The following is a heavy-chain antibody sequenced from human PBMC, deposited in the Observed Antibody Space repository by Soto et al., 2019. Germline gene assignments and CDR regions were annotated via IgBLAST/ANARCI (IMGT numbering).Heavy chain of an antibody. CDR1: GFTFSSYG. CDR2: ISYDGSNK. V-gene: IGHV3-30*18. D-gene: IGHD4-17*01. CDR3: AKDHGDSDY. J-gene: IGHJ4*02. Sequence: QVQLVESGGGVVQPGRSLRLSCAASGFTFSSYGMHWVRQAPGKGLEWVAVISYDGSNKYYADSVKGRFTISRDNSKNTLYLQMNSLRAEDTAVYYCAKDHGDSDYWGQGTLVTVSS.